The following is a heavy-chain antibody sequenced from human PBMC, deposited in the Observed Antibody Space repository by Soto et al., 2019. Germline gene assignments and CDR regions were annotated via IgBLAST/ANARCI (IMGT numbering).Heavy chain of an antibody. CDR3: AKDLFKDSSSSFYYYYGMDV. CDR1: GFTFSSYG. V-gene: IGHV3-30*18. CDR2: IFFDGRNK. D-gene: IGHD6-6*01. Sequence: GGSLRLSCAASGFTFSSYGMHWVGQAPGKGLGWVAVIFFDGRNKYYATSWKGRFTISGDNSKNTPYLQMNSLRAEDTALYYCAKDLFKDSSSSFYYYYGMDVWGQGTTVTVSS. J-gene: IGHJ6*02.